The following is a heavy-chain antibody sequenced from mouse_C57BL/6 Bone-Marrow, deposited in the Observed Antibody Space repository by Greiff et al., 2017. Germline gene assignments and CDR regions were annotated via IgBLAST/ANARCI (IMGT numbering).Heavy chain of an antibody. J-gene: IGHJ4*01. CDR1: GYAFSSYW. D-gene: IGHD2-4*01. V-gene: IGHV1-80*01. CDR3: SRAGLRRYFYYSMDY. Sequence: QVQLQQSGAELVKPGASVKISCKASGYAFSSYWMNWVKQRPGKGLAWIGQIYPGDGDTTYNGKFKGKATLTADKSSSTAYMQLSSLTSEYYAVYVCSRAGLRRYFYYSMDYCVQGTSVTVSS. CDR2: IYPGDGDT.